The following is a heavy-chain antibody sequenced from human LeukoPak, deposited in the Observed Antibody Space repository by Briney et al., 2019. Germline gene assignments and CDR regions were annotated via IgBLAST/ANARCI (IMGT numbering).Heavy chain of an antibody. V-gene: IGHV5-51*01. J-gene: IGHJ4*02. CDR1: GYSFTSYW. Sequence: GESLKISCKGSGYSFTSYWIGWVRQMPGKGLEWMGIIYPGDSDTRYSPSFQGQVTISADKSISTAYLQWSSLKASDTAMYYCARHPITMVRGVYPTYYFDYWGQGTLVTVSS. CDR2: IYPGDSDT. CDR3: ARHPITMVRGVYPTYYFDY. D-gene: IGHD3-10*01.